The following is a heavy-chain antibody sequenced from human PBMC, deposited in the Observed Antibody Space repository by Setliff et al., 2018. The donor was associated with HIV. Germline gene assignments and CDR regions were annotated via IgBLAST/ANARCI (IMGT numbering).Heavy chain of an antibody. D-gene: IGHD3-3*01. CDR3: TRDRRGSNSWSGYNGGFDY. V-gene: IGHV3-49*04. Sequence: GGSLRLSCAASGFTFSSYGMHWVRQAPGKGLEWVGFIRSKSIGGTTDYGASVEGRFTISRDESKTIDYLQMNSLTTEDTAVYFCTRDRRGSNSWSGYNGGFDYWGQGTLVTVSS. CDR1: GFTFSSYG. J-gene: IGHJ4*02. CDR2: IRSKSIGGTT.